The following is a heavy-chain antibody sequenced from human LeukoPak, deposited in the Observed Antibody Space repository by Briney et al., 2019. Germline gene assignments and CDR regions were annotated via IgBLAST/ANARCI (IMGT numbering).Heavy chain of an antibody. V-gene: IGHV3-21*06. J-gene: IGHJ4*02. Sequence: KPGGSLRLSCAASGFTFSSYSMNWVRQAPGKGLEWVSSISSSSSYIYYADSVKGRFTISRDNAKNSLYLQMNSLRAEDTAVYYCASPRSGYSYGYAPVDYWGQGTLVTVSS. CDR2: ISSSSSYI. D-gene: IGHD5-18*01. CDR1: GFTFSSYS. CDR3: ASPRSGYSYGYAPVDY.